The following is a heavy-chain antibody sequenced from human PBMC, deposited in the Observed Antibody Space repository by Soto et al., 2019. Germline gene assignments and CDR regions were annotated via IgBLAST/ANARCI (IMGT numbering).Heavy chain of an antibody. D-gene: IGHD6-6*01. CDR1: GGSISSGGYF. J-gene: IGHJ6*02. CDR3: AREGAAPYYYYGMDV. V-gene: IGHV4-31*03. CDR2: IYYSGST. Sequence: QVQLQESGPGLVKPSQTLSLTCTVSGGSISSGGYFWSWIRQHTGKGLEWIGFIYYSGSTYYNPSLKSRVTTSVDTFKIQLSLKLSSVTAADTAVYYCAREGAAPYYYYGMDVWGQGTTVTVYS.